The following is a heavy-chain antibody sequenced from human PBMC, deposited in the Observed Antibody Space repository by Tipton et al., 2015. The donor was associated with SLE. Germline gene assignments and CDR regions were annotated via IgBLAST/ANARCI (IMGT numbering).Heavy chain of an antibody. CDR2: IHSSGST. V-gene: IGHV4-38-2*01. J-gene: IGHJ4*02. CDR1: GYSISSGYY. Sequence: TLSLTCDVSGYSISSGYYWGWIRQPPGKGLEWIGYIHSSGSTNYNSSLESRVTISVDTSRNQFSLKLTSVTAADTAVYYCARLPDYFDHWGQGALVTVSS. CDR3: ARLPDYFDH.